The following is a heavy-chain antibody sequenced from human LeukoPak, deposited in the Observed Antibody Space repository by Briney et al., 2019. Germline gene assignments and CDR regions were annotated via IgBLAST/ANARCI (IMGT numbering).Heavy chain of an antibody. CDR2: IYTSGST. V-gene: IGHV4-4*07. CDR3: ARDSSQYSSSSGIDY. CDR1: GGSISSYY. Sequence: PSETLSLTCTVSGGSISSYYWSWIRQPAGKGLEWIGRIYTSGSTNCNPSLKSRVTISVDKSKNQFSLKLSSVTAADTAVYYCARDSSQYSSSSGIDYWGQGTLVTVSS. D-gene: IGHD6-6*01. J-gene: IGHJ4*02.